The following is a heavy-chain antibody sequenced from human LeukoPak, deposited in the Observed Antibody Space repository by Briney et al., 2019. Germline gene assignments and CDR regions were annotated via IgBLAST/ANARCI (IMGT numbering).Heavy chain of an antibody. CDR1: AFTFSSYW. Sequence: GGSLRLSCAASAFTFSSYWVSWVRQAPGKGLEWVANIKQDGSEKYYVDSVKGRFTISRDNAKNSLYLQMNSLRAEDTAVYYCARDQLGYCSSTSCYGVYYYYYGMDVWGQGTTVTVSS. CDR2: IKQDGSEK. CDR3: ARDQLGYCSSTSCYGVYYYYYGMDV. J-gene: IGHJ6*02. V-gene: IGHV3-7*01. D-gene: IGHD2-2*01.